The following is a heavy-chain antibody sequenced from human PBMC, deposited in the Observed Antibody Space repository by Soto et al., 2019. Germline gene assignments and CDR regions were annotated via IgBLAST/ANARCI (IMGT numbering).Heavy chain of an antibody. D-gene: IGHD3-10*01. CDR3: ARLYGSASYYNYYFDY. CDR1: GYTFTSYG. V-gene: IGHV1-18*01. Sequence: ASVKVSCKASGYTFTSYGISWVRQAPGQGLEWMGWISAYNGNTNYAQKLQGRVTMTTDTSTSTAYMELRSLRSDDTAVYYCARLYGSASYYNYYFDYWGQGTLVTVSS. J-gene: IGHJ4*02. CDR2: ISAYNGNT.